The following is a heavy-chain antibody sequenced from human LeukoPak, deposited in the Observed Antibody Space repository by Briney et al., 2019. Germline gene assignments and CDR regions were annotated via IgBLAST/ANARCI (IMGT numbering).Heavy chain of an antibody. V-gene: IGHV3-21*01. CDR1: GFTFSSYS. CDR3: ARDGIAAHYYYYYMDV. Sequence: GGSLRLSCAASGFTFSSYSMNWVRQAPGKGLEWVSSISSSSSYIYYADSVKGRFTISRDNAKNSLYLQMNSLRAEDTAVYYCARDGIAAHYYYYYMDVWGKGTTVTVSS. CDR2: ISSSSSYI. J-gene: IGHJ6*03. D-gene: IGHD6-13*01.